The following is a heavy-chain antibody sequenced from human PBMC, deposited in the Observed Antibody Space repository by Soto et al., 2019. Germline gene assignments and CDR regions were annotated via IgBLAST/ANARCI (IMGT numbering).Heavy chain of an antibody. CDR2: IYSGGST. CDR1: GFTVSSNY. J-gene: IGHJ6*02. Sequence: EVQLVESGGGLIQPGGSLRLSCAASGFTVSSNYMSWVRQAPGKGLEWVSVIYSGGSTYYADSVKGRFTISRDNSKNTLKLQLNSLRAEDTAVYYCARGPPMVRGVIGYYYYGMDVWGQGTTVTVSS. D-gene: IGHD3-10*01. V-gene: IGHV3-53*01. CDR3: ARGPPMVRGVIGYYYYGMDV.